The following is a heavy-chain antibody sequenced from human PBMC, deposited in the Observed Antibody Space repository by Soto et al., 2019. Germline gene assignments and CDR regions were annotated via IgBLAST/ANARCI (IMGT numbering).Heavy chain of an antibody. J-gene: IGHJ3*02. D-gene: IGHD1-26*01. CDR2: IIPIFGTA. CDR1: GGTFSSYA. CDR3: ARAPRIVGATTDAFDI. Sequence: AASVKVSCKASGGTFSSYAISWVRQAPGQGLEWMGGIIPIFGTANYAQQFQGRVTITADESTSTAYMELSSLRSEDTAVYYCARAPRIVGATTDAFDIWGQGKMVTV. V-gene: IGHV1-69*13.